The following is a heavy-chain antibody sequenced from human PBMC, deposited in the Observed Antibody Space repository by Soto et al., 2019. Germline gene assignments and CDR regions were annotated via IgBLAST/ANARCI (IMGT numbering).Heavy chain of an antibody. Sequence: PGGSLRLSCAAPGFTFSSYSMNWVRQAPGKGLEWVSYISNSSSTIYYADSVKGRFTISRDNAKNSLYLQMNSLRDEDTAVYYCARDSPGRYCSSTSCPRMDVWGRGTTVTVSS. CDR3: ARDSPGRYCSSTSCPRMDV. V-gene: IGHV3-48*02. CDR2: ISNSSSTI. CDR1: GFTFSSYS. J-gene: IGHJ6*02. D-gene: IGHD2-2*01.